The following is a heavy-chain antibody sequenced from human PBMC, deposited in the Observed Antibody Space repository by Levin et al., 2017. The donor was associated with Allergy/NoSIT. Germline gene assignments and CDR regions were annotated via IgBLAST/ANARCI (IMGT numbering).Heavy chain of an antibody. Sequence: GESLKISCAASGFTFSSYSMNWVRQAPGKGLEWVSSISSSSSYIYYADSVKGRFTISRDNAKNSLYLQMNSLRAEDTAVYYCARDHYDFWSGPNWFDPWGQGTLVTVSS. J-gene: IGHJ5*02. CDR3: ARDHYDFWSGPNWFDP. CDR2: ISSSSSYI. D-gene: IGHD3-3*01. CDR1: GFTFSSYS. V-gene: IGHV3-21*01.